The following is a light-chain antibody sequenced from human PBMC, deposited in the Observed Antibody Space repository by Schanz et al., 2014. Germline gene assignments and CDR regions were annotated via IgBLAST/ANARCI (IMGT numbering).Light chain of an antibody. Sequence: DIVMTQSPLSLPVTPGEPASISCRSSQSLLQSNGYNYVDWYLQKPGQSPQLLIYLGSSRASGVPDRFSGSGSGTDFTLKISRVEAEDVGVYYCMQTLQSRTFGQGTKVEIK. CDR3: MQTLQSRT. J-gene: IGKJ1*01. V-gene: IGKV2-28*01. CDR1: QSLLQSNGYNY. CDR2: LGS.